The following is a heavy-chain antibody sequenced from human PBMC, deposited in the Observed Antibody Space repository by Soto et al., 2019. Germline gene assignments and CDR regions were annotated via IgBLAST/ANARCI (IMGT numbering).Heavy chain of an antibody. CDR1: GGSISSDY. CDR3: ARHWALGPPTDY. J-gene: IGHJ4*02. D-gene: IGHD3-16*01. Sequence: SETLSLTCTVSGGSISSDYWSWIRQPPGKGLEWIGYIYYSGSTNYNPSLKSRVTISVDTSKNQFSLKLSSVTAADTAVYYCARHWALGPPTDYWGQGTLVTVSS. V-gene: IGHV4-59*08. CDR2: IYYSGST.